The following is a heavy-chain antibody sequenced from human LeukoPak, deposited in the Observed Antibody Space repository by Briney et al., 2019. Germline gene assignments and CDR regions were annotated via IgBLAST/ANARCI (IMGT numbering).Heavy chain of an antibody. CDR1: GFTFDNFA. CDR3: ARELFDFDY. Sequence: GGSVRLSCAPSGFTFDNFAMTWVRQAPGKGLEWVSEITGSGGSTYYADSVKGRFTISRDNSKNTLYLQMNSLRAEDTAIYYCARELFDFDYWAQGTVVTVSS. J-gene: IGHJ4*02. D-gene: IGHD3-10*01. CDR2: ITGSGGST. V-gene: IGHV3-23*01.